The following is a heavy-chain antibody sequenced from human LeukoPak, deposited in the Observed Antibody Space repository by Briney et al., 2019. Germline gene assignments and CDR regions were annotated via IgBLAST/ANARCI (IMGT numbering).Heavy chain of an antibody. Sequence: PSETLSLTCTVSGGSISSYYWSWIRQPPGKGLEWIGYIYYSGSTNYNPSLKSRVTISVDTSKNQFSLKLCSVTAADTAVYYCARVDIVVVPAAMHFFYFDYWGQGTLVTVSS. CDR1: GGSISSYY. CDR3: ARVDIVVVPAAMHFFYFDY. J-gene: IGHJ4*02. D-gene: IGHD2-2*03. V-gene: IGHV4-59*01. CDR2: IYYSGST.